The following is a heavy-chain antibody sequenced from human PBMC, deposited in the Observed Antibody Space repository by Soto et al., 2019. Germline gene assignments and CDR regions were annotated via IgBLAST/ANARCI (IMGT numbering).Heavy chain of an antibody. D-gene: IGHD2-21*02. CDR3: ARSSDPYCGGDCYSAEYFQH. V-gene: IGHV3-33*01. CDR2: IWLDGNNK. J-gene: IGHJ1*01. Sequence: QVQLVESGGGVVQPGRSLRLSCAASGFTFSSYGMHWVRQAPGKGLEWVAVIWLDGNNKYYADSVEGRFTISRDNSKNKLYLQMNSLRAEDTAVYYCARSSDPYCGGDCYSAEYFQHWGQGTLVTVSS. CDR1: GFTFSSYG.